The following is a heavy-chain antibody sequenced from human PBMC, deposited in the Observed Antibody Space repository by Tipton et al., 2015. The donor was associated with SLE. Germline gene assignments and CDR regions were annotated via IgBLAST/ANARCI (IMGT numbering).Heavy chain of an antibody. V-gene: IGHV4-39*07. CDR3: ARPGSSGSYGAFDI. CDR2: IYYSGST. Sequence: TLSLTCTVSGGSISSSSYYWGWIRQPTGKGREWIGSIYYSGSTYYNPSLKSRVTISVDTSKNQFSLKLSSVTAADTAVYYCARPGSSGSYGAFDIWGQGTMVTVSS. J-gene: IGHJ3*02. D-gene: IGHD1-26*01. CDR1: GGSISSSSYY.